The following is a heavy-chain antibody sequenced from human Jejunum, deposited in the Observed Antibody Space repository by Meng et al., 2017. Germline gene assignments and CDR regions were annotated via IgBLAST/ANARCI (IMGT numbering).Heavy chain of an antibody. CDR3: ARASYSYDSWFDP. D-gene: IGHD5-18*01. Sequence: QLQLQESGPGPVKPSETLSLSCTVSGGSLSSRSYYWVWIRQSPGKGLEWIGQIYYNGKSYYNPSLKSRVTMSVDTSRSQFSLNLNTVTAADTAVYYCARASYSYDSWFDPWGQGTLVTVSS. J-gene: IGHJ5*02. CDR2: IYYNGKS. CDR1: GGSLSSRSYY. V-gene: IGHV4-39*01.